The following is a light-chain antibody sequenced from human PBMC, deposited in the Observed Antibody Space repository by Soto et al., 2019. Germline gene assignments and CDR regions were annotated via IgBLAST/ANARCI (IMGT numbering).Light chain of an antibody. J-gene: IGLJ3*02. Sequence: QSALTQPASVSGSPGQSITISCTVTSSDVGAYNYVSWYQHQPGKAPKVMIYEVTNRPSGVSKRFSGSKSGNTASLTISGLQADDEADYYCISYTTSNTWVFGGGTKLTVL. CDR2: EVT. CDR1: SSDVGAYNY. V-gene: IGLV2-14*01. CDR3: ISYTTSNTWV.